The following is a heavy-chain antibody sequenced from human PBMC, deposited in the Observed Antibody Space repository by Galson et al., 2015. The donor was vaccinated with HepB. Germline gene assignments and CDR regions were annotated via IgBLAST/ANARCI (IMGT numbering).Heavy chain of an antibody. V-gene: IGHV1-69*13. J-gene: IGHJ4*02. CDR1: GGTFSSYA. CDR3: AREPPEHYDSSDVGFTAGDY. CDR2: IIPIFGIA. Sequence: SVKVSCKASGGTFSSYAISWVRQAPGQGLEWMGGIIPIFGIANYAQKFQGRVTITADESTSTAYMELSSLRSEDTAVYYCAREPPEHYDSSDVGFTAGDYWGQGTLVTVSS. D-gene: IGHD3-22*01.